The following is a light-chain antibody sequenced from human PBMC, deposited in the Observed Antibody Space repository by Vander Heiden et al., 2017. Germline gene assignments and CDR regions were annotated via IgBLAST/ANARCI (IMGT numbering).Light chain of an antibody. CDR3: QQSYSTPKT. V-gene: IGKV1-39*01. CDR2: AAS. Sequence: DMQMTQSPSSLSASVGDRVTITCRASQRICDYLTWYQHKPGKAPKLLIYAASSLQSGVPSRFSGGGSGTDFTLTIDTLQTEDFATYDCQQSYSTPKTFGQGTKVEIK. CDR1: QRICDY. J-gene: IGKJ1*01.